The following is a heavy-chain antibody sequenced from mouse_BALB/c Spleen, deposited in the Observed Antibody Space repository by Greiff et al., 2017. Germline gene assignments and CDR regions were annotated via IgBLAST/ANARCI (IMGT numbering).Heavy chain of an antibody. J-gene: IGHJ3*01. V-gene: IGHV14-4*02. Sequence: VQLQQSGAELVRSGASVKLSCTASGFNIKDYYMHWVKQRPEQGLEWIGWIDPENGDTEYAPKFQGKATMTADTSSNTAYLQLSSLTSEDTAVYYCNARQLGLRSYWGQGTLVTVSA. CDR3: NARQLGLRSY. D-gene: IGHD3-2*01. CDR1: GFNIKDYY. CDR2: IDPENGDT.